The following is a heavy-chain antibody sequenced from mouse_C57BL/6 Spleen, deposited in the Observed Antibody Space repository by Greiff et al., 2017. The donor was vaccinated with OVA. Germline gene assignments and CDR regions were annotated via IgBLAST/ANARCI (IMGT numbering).Heavy chain of an antibody. Sequence: EVQVVESGGGLVKPGGSLKLSCAASGFTFSSYAMSWVRQTPEKRLEWVATISDGGSYTYYPDNVKGRFTISRDNAKNNLYLQMSHLKSEDTAMYYCARATTVVATMDYWGQGTSVTVSS. V-gene: IGHV5-4*01. CDR3: ARATTVVATMDY. D-gene: IGHD1-1*01. J-gene: IGHJ4*01. CDR1: GFTFSSYA. CDR2: ISDGGSYT.